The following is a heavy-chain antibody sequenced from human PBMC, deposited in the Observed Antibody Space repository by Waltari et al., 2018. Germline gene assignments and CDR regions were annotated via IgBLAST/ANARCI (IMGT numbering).Heavy chain of an antibody. Sequence: EVQLVESGGGLVQPGGSLRLSCAASGFTFSSYAMSWVRQAPGKGLEWVSAISGSGGSTYYAASVKGRFTISRDNSKNTLYLQMNSLRAEDTAVYYCAKDGKVGATPYYYYGMDVWGQGTTVTVSS. CDR2: ISGSGGST. J-gene: IGHJ6*02. V-gene: IGHV3-23*04. CDR3: AKDGKVGATPYYYYGMDV. CDR1: GFTFSSYA. D-gene: IGHD1-26*01.